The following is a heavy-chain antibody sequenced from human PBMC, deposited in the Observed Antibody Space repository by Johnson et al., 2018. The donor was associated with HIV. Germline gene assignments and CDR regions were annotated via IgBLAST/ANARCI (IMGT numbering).Heavy chain of an antibody. D-gene: IGHD6-13*01. Sequence: QMLLVESGGDVVQPGGSLRLSCAASGFTFADYGMHWVRQPPGQGLEWVANIKQDGSNTYYADSVKGRFTISRDNSKNTLYLQMNSLRAEDTAVYYCARDGGIAATDAFDIWGQGTMVTVSS. V-gene: IGHV3-30*02. CDR3: ARDGGIAATDAFDI. CDR2: IKQDGSNT. CDR1: GFTFADYG. J-gene: IGHJ3*02.